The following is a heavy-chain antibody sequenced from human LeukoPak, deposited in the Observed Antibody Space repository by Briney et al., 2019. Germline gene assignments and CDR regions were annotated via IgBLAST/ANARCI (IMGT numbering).Heavy chain of an antibody. CDR1: GFTFSSYW. D-gene: IGHD2-8*02. Sequence: GGSLRLSCAASGFTFSSYWMHWVRQAPGKGLVWVSRINSDGSRTTYADSVKGRFTISRDNAKSTLYLQMTSLRAEDTAVYYCARYGYCTGNNCFGHYVDSPMVTTHYSYYYMDVWGKGTTVTVSS. J-gene: IGHJ6*03. CDR2: INSDGSRT. CDR3: ARYGYCTGNNCFGHYVDSPMVTTHYSYYYMDV. V-gene: IGHV3-74*01.